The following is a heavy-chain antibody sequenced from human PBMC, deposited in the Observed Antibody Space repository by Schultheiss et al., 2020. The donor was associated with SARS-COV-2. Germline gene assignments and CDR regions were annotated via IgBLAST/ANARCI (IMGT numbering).Heavy chain of an antibody. CDR3: ARISKIDYYYYLDV. V-gene: IGHV2-70*01. CDR2: IDWDDDK. J-gene: IGHJ6*03. CDR1: GFSLSTSGVG. Sequence: SGPTLVKPTQTLTLTCTFSGFSLSTSGVGVGWIRQPPGKALEWLALIDWDDDKYYSTSLKTRLTISKDTSKNQVVLTMTNMDPVDTATYYCARISKIDYYYYLDVWGKGTTVTVSS. D-gene: IGHD4-11*01.